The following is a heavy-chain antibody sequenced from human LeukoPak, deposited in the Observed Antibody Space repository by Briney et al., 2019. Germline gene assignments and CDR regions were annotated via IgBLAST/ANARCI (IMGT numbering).Heavy chain of an antibody. CDR1: GFIFSRYA. D-gene: IGHD3-9*01. J-gene: IGHJ4*02. V-gene: IGHV3-23*01. Sequence: GGSLRLSCTGSGFIFSRYAVSWVRQAPGKGLEWVSAISKNTVDTYYADSVKGRLTISRDSSKNTVYLQMNSLRAEDTAVYHCVRDMEPLRYFDTWGQGTLVTVSS. CDR3: VRDMEPLRYFDT. CDR2: ISKNTVDT.